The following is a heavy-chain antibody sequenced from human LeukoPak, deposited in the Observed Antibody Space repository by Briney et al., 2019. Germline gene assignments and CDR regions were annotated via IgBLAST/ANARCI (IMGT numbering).Heavy chain of an antibody. CDR1: GFTFTNYG. CDR2: ISDSGGST. Sequence: GGSLRLPCAASGFTFTNYGMSWVRQAPGKGLEWVSAISDSGGSTYYADSVKGWFTISRDNSKNTLYLQMNSLRAEDTAVYYCAKGGPFRDGYPLPFDYWGQGTLVTVSS. V-gene: IGHV3-23*01. CDR3: AKGGPFRDGYPLPFDY. D-gene: IGHD5-24*01. J-gene: IGHJ4*02.